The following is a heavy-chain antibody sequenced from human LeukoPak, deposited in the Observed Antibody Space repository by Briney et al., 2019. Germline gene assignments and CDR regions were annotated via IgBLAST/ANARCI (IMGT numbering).Heavy chain of an antibody. CDR3: AKDRDWTFDY. V-gene: IGHV3-30*02. Sequence: GGSLRLSCAASGFTFSSYSMNWVRQAPGKGLEWVAFIRYDGSNKYYADSVKGRFTISRDNSKNTLYLQMNSLRAEDTAVYYCAKDRDWTFDYWGQGTLVTVSS. D-gene: IGHD3/OR15-3a*01. J-gene: IGHJ4*02. CDR1: GFTFSSYS. CDR2: IRYDGSNK.